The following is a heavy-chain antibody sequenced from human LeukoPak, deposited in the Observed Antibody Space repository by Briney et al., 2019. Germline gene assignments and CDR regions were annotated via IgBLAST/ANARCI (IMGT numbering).Heavy chain of an antibody. Sequence: KPSETLSLTCTISGGSISSYYWSWIRQPPGKGLEWIGYVDYRANTNYNPSLKSRVTISIDTSKSLFSLKLNSVTAADTAVYYCARVEVGAADRQWYGMDVWGQGTTVTVSS. V-gene: IGHV4-59*01. J-gene: IGHJ6*02. CDR3: ARVEVGAADRQWYGMDV. CDR1: GGSISSYY. CDR2: VDYRANT. D-gene: IGHD2-15*01.